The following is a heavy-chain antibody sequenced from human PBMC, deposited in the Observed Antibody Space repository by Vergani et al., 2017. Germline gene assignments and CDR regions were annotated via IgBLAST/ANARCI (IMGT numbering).Heavy chain of an antibody. CDR3: AREGVPRCCIVGAPDF. V-gene: IGHV3-7*01. CDR2: IKEDGTEK. CDR1: GFNVGHYW. Sequence: EVQLVESGGDFVQPGGSLTLSCAASGFNVGHYWMSWVRQAPGKGLEWVANIKEDGTEKYYLDSVKGRFTISRDIAENSIYLEMNSLRVEDMAVYYCAREGVPRCCIVGAPDFWGQGTQVTVSS. D-gene: IGHD1-26*01. J-gene: IGHJ4*02.